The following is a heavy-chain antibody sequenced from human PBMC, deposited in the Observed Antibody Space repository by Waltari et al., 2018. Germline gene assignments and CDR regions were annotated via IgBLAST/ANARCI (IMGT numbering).Heavy chain of an antibody. V-gene: IGHV4-59*01. J-gene: IGHJ3*02. CDR3: ARGSAVLATGGDAFDI. CDR2: IYYDGSA. Sequence: QVQLQESGPGLVKPSETLSLTCTVSGGSFGNYYWSWIRQPPGKGLEWIGFIYYDGSANYNPSLKSRVTISLDTAKIQFSLKLTSVTAADTAVYYCARGSAVLATGGDAFDIWGQGTLVTVSS. D-gene: IGHD2-21*01. CDR1: GGSFGNYY.